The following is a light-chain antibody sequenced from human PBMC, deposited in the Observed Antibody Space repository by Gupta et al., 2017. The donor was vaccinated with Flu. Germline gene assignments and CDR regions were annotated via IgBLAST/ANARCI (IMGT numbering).Light chain of an antibody. CDR1: SSNIGAGYD. CDR2: GNS. CDR3: QSYDSSLSGV. V-gene: IGLV1-40*01. Sequence: VSGAPGQRVTISCTGSSSNIGAGYDVHWYQQLPGTAPKLLIYGNSNRPSGVPDRFSGSKSGTSASLAITGLQAEDEADYYCQSYDSSLSGVFGGGTKLTVL. J-gene: IGLJ3*02.